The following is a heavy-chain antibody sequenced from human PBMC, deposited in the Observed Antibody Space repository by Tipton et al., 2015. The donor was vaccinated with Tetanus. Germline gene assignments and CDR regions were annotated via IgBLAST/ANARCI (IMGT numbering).Heavy chain of an antibody. D-gene: IGHD6-19*01. CDR1: GFTFSSYA. Sequence: SLRLSCAASGFTFSSYAMHWVRQAPGKGMEWVAVISYDGSNKYYADSVKGRFTISRDNSKNTLYLQMNSLRAEDTAVYYCAREIAVAGTCFFCYGMDVWVQVITVTVSS. V-gene: IGHV3-30-3*01. CDR2: ISYDGSNK. CDR3: AREIAVAGTCFFCYGMDV. J-gene: IGHJ6*02.